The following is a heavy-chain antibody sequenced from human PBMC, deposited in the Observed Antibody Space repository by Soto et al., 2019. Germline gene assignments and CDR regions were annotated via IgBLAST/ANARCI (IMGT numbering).Heavy chain of an antibody. CDR1: GYTFTGYY. D-gene: IGHD6-13*01. CDR3: ARDLQQIAEAAPGDAFDI. V-gene: IGHV1-2*02. J-gene: IGHJ3*02. Sequence: ASVKVSCKASGYTFTGYYMRWVRQAPGKGLEWMGWINPNSGGTNYAQTFQGRVTMTRDTSISTAYMERRRLRSNDTSVYYCARDLQQIAEAAPGDAFDIWGQGTMVTVSS. CDR2: INPNSGGT.